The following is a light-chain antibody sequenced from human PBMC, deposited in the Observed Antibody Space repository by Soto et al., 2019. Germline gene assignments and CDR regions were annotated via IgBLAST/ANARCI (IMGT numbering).Light chain of an antibody. CDR3: QQVNDFPRT. CDR2: DAS. V-gene: IGKV3-11*01. Sequence: EMVLSQLPATLSVSPGERATLSCRASQSVNAYLAWYQQKPGQAPKLLIYDASAMHAGVPDRFSGSGSGTDFTLTISSLEPEDFAIYFCQQVNDFPRTFGQGTKVDIK. J-gene: IGKJ1*01. CDR1: QSVNAY.